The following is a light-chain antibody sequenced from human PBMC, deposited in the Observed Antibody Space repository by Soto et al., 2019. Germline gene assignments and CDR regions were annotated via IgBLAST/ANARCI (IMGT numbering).Light chain of an antibody. J-gene: IGKJ3*01. V-gene: IGKV1-9*01. Sequence: DIQLTQSPSFLSASVGDRVTITCRASQGISSYLAWYQQKPGKAPKLLIYAASTLQSGVPSRFSGSGSGTDYNLKNSTLHPEDFATNYCQQLISNPLSFAPGTKVNIK. CDR1: QGISSY. CDR3: QQLISNPLS. CDR2: AAS.